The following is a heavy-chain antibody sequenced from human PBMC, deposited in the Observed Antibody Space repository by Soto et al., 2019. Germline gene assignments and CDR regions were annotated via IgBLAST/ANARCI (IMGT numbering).Heavy chain of an antibody. J-gene: IGHJ4*02. V-gene: IGHV4-38-2*01. CDR3: ARADFVNDY. Sequence: SETLSLTCAVSGYSISSGYYWGWIRQPPGKGLEWIGSIYHSGSTYYNPSLKSRVTISVDTSKNQFSLKLSSVTAADTAVYYCARADFVNDYWGQGTAVTVS. CDR2: IYHSGST. CDR1: GYSISSGYY.